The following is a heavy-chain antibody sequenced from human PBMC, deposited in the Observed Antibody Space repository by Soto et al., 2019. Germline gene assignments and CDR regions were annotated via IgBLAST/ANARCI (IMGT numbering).Heavy chain of an antibody. CDR2: ISSSSSTI. J-gene: IGHJ3*02. D-gene: IGHD3-22*01. CDR1: AFTFSNYN. Sequence: GGSLRLSCAASAFTFSNYNMNWVRQAPGKGLEWVSYISSSSSTIYYADSVKGRFTISRDNAKNSLYLQMNSLRAEDTAMYYCARGDYYDSSGPFSDAFDIWGQGTMVTVSS. CDR3: ARGDYYDSSGPFSDAFDI. V-gene: IGHV3-48*01.